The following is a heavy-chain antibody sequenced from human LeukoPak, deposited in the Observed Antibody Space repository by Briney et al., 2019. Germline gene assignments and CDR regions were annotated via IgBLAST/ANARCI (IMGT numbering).Heavy chain of an antibody. Sequence: SETLSLTCTVSGYSINSGYYWVWIRQPPGKGLEWIGSIYRTGSINYNPSLKSRVTISLDTSKNQFSLKVNSVTAADTAVYYCARGDCSSTICYSPMDVWGKGTTVTVSS. J-gene: IGHJ6*03. D-gene: IGHD2-2*01. V-gene: IGHV4-38-2*02. CDR2: IYRTGSI. CDR1: GYSINSGYY. CDR3: ARGDCSSTICYSPMDV.